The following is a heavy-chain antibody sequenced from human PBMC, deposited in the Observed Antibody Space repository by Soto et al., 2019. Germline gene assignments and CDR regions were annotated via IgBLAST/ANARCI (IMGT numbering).Heavy chain of an antibody. D-gene: IGHD3-22*01. Sequence: GGSLRLSCAASGFTFSSYSMNWVRQAPGKGLEWVSSISSSSSYIYYADSVKGRFTISRDNAKNSLYLQMNSLRAEDTAVYYCARDTYYYDSVLAFDYWGQGALVTVSS. CDR3: ARDTYYYDSVLAFDY. CDR1: GFTFSSYS. CDR2: ISSSSSYI. J-gene: IGHJ4*02. V-gene: IGHV3-21*01.